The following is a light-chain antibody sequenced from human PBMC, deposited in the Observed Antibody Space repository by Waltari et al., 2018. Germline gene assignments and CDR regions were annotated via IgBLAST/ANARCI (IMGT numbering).Light chain of an antibody. CDR2: RNN. CDR3: AAWDDSLGGHVV. Sequence: QSVLTQPPSASGTPGQRVTISCSGSDSNIGNNYVSWYQHVPGLAPKLLIYRNNHWPSGVPDRFTGSKSGTSASLVISGLRSEDEADYYCAAWDDSLGGHVVFGGGTKVTVL. CDR1: DSNIGNNY. V-gene: IGLV1-47*01. J-gene: IGLJ2*01.